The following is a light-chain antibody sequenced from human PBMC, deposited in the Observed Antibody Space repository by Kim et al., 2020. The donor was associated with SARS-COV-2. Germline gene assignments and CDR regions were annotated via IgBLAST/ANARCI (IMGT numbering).Light chain of an antibody. CDR2: AAS. CDR3: QQSHTAPLLT. V-gene: IGKV1-39*01. J-gene: IGKJ4*01. Sequence: DIQMTQSPSSLAASVGDRVTITCRASQNINSFLNWYQQRPGKAPKLLIYAASTLQIGVPSRFSGSGSRTDFTLTITSLQPEDFATYYCQQSHTAPLLTFGGGTKVDIK. CDR1: QNINSF.